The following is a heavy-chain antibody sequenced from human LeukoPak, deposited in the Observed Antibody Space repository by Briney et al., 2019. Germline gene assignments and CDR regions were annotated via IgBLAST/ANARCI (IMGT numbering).Heavy chain of an antibody. CDR1: GGSISSGDYY. CDR2: IYYSGST. Sequence: SETLSLTCTVSGGSISSGDYYWSWILQPPGKGLEWIGYIYYSGSTYYNPSLKSRFTISVDRSKNQSSLKLSSVTAADTAVYYCASTNERDHGGPGNNGMDVWGQGTTVTVS. CDR3: ASTNERDHGGPGNNGMDV. D-gene: IGHD3-10*01. J-gene: IGHJ6*02. V-gene: IGHV4-30-4*01.